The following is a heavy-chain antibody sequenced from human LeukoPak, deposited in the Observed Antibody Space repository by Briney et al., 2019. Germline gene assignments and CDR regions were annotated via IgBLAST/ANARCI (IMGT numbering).Heavy chain of an antibody. Sequence: PSETLSLTCTVSGGSFSTYYWSWIRKPPGQGLEWIGNIYFSGSTNYNPSLKSRVTISVDMSKNQFSLKLSSVTAADTAVYYCARAWDYYDSRGFYLRYFDYWGQGTLVTVSS. CDR3: ARAWDYYDSRGFYLRYFDY. V-gene: IGHV4-59*01. D-gene: IGHD3-22*01. CDR1: GGSFSTYY. CDR2: IYFSGST. J-gene: IGHJ4*02.